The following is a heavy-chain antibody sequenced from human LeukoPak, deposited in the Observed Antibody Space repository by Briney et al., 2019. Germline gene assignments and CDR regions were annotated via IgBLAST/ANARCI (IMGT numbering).Heavy chain of an antibody. CDR3: AKSLPRYDFWSGPNRYYYYMDV. CDR1: GFTFSSYG. CDR2: IRYDGSKK. V-gene: IGHV3-30*02. J-gene: IGHJ6*03. Sequence: GGSLRLSCAASGFTFSSYGMHWVRQAPGKGLGWVAFIRYDGSKKYYADSVKGRFTISRDNSKNTLYLQMNSLRAEDTAVYYCAKSLPRYDFWSGPNRYYYYMDVWGKGTTVTVSS. D-gene: IGHD3-3*01.